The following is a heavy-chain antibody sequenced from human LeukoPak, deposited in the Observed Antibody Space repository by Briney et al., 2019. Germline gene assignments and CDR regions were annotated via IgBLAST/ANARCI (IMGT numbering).Heavy chain of an antibody. V-gene: IGHV3-23*01. CDR2: ISGSGGST. CDR1: GFAFRSYA. D-gene: IGHD3-9*01. Sequence: GGSLRLSCAASGFAFRSYAMSWVRQAPGKVLEWVSGISGSGGSTDYADSVKGRFTISRDNSKNTLYLQMNSLRAEDTAVYYCAKVRYFDWLSPFNYFDPWGQGTLVTVSS. J-gene: IGHJ5*02. CDR3: AKVRYFDWLSPFNYFDP.